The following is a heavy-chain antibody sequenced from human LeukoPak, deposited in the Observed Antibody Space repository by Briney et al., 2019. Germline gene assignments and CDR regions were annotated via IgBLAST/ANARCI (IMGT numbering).Heavy chain of an antibody. J-gene: IGHJ4*02. V-gene: IGHV3-30*18. CDR1: GFTFSSYG. CDR2: ISYDGSNK. CDR3: AKANSPRQWLVQDY. Sequence: GRSLRLSCAASGFTFSSYGMHWVRQAPGKGLEWVAVISYDGSNKYYADSVKGRFTISRDNSKNTLYLQMNSLRAEDTAVYYCAKANSPRQWLVQDYWGQGTLVTVSS. D-gene: IGHD6-19*01.